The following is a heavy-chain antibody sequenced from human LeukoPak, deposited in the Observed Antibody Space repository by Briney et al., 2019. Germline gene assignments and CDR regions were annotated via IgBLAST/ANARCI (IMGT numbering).Heavy chain of an antibody. CDR1: GYTFTGYY. Sequence: GASVKVSCKASGYTFTGYYMHWVGQAPGQGLEWMGWINPNSGGTNYAQKFQGRVTMTRDTSIRTAYMELSRLRSDDTAVYYCARDKGYYYDSSGYPYDAFDIWGQGTMVTVSS. CDR3: ARDKGYYYDSSGYPYDAFDI. D-gene: IGHD3-22*01. V-gene: IGHV1-2*02. CDR2: INPNSGGT. J-gene: IGHJ3*02.